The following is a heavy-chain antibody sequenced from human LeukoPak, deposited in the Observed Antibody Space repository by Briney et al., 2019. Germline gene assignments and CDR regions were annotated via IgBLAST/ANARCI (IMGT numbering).Heavy chain of an antibody. CDR2: IYYSGST. Sequence: ETLSLTCTVSAGSISSYYWTWLRQPPGKGLEWIGYIYYSGSTNYNPSLKSRVTISVDTSKNQFSLKLSSLTAADTAVYYCARRRAVPGFYYFDYWGRGTLVTVSS. CDR3: ARRRAVPGFYYFDY. V-gene: IGHV4-59*08. J-gene: IGHJ4*02. D-gene: IGHD6-19*01. CDR1: AGSISSYY.